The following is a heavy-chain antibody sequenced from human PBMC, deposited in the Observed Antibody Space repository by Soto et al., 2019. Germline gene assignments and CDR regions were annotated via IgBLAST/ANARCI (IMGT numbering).Heavy chain of an antibody. D-gene: IGHD1-20*01. J-gene: IGHJ3*02. CDR1: GFTFSSYW. CDR2: INSDGSST. Sequence: EVQLVESGGGLVQPGGSLRLSCAASGFTFSSYWMHWVRQAPGKGLVWVSRINSDGSSTSYADSVKGRFTISRDNAKNTLYLQMNSLRAEDTAVYYYARGITGTTAAHAFDIWGQGTMVTVSS. CDR3: ARGITGTTAAHAFDI. V-gene: IGHV3-74*01.